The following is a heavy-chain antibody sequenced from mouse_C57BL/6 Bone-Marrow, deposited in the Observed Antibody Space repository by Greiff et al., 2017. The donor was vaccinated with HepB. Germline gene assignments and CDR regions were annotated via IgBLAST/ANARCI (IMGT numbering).Heavy chain of an antibody. D-gene: IGHD1-1*01. CDR1: GYTFTSYW. Sequence: QVQLQQPGAELVMPGASVKLSCKASGYTFTSYWMHWVKQRPGQGLEWIGEIDPSDSYTNYNQKFKGKSTLTVDKSSSTAYMQLSSLTSEDSAVYYCARSGLDYYYGSSYHLDYWGRGTTLTVTA. V-gene: IGHV1-69*01. CDR3: ARSGLDYYYGSSYHLDY. J-gene: IGHJ2*01. CDR2: IDPSDSYT.